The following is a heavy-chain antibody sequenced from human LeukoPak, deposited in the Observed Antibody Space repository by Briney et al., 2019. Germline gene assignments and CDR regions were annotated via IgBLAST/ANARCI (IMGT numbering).Heavy chain of an antibody. V-gene: IGHV4-39*07. CDR2: IFYSGST. Sequence: PSETLSHTCTVSSGSISTSNYYWGWVRQPPGKALEWIGNIFYSGSTYYSPSLKSRVTISLDTSRNQFSLKLNSVTAPDTAVYYWAKSKGYGLIDIWGQGTMVTVSS. J-gene: IGHJ3*02. CDR1: SGSISTSNYY. CDR3: AKSKGYGLIDI. D-gene: IGHD2/OR15-2a*01.